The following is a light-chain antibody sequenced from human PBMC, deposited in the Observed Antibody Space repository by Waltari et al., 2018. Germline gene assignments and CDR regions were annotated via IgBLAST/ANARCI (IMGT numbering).Light chain of an antibody. CDR3: QQSYSSPYT. CDR1: QDISNY. CDR2: DAS. Sequence: DIQMTQSPSSLSASVGDRVTITCQASQDISNYLNWYQQKPGKAPKLLIYDASSLQSGVPSGFSGSGSGTEFTLTISSLQPEDSATYYCQQSYSSPYTFGQGTKLEIK. V-gene: IGKV1-39*01. J-gene: IGKJ2*01.